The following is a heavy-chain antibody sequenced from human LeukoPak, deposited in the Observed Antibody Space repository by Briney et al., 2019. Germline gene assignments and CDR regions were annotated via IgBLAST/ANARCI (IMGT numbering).Heavy chain of an antibody. Sequence: SETLSLTCAVYGGSFSGYYWSWIRQPPGKGLEWIGEINHSGSTNYNPSLKSRVTISVDTSKNQFSLKLSSVTAADTAVYYCARGYDSSGYYYWSTRGDFRLLDYWGQGTLVTVSS. D-gene: IGHD3-22*01. CDR1: GGSFSGYY. J-gene: IGHJ4*02. CDR2: INHSGST. CDR3: ARGYDSSGYYYWSTRGDFRLLDY. V-gene: IGHV4-34*01.